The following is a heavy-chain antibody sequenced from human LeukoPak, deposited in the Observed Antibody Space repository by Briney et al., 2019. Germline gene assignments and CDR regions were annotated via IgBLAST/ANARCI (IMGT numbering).Heavy chain of an antibody. CDR1: GYTFTSYG. CDR2: ISAYNGNT. J-gene: IGHJ6*02. Sequence: ASVKVSCKASGYTFTSYGISWVRQAPGQGLEWMGWISAYNGNTNYAQKLQGRVTMTTDTSTSTAYMELSSLRSEDTAVYYCARGRPRAFYCSSTSCPYYYYGMDVWGQGTTVTVSS. D-gene: IGHD2-2*01. V-gene: IGHV1-18*01. CDR3: ARGRPRAFYCSSTSCPYYYYGMDV.